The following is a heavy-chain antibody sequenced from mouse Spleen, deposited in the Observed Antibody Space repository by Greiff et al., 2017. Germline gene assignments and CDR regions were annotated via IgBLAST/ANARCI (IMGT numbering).Heavy chain of an antibody. CDR3: ARGGNDAWFAY. J-gene: IGHJ3*01. CDR2: IYPGNSDT. Sequence: VQLQESGTVLARPGASVKMSCKASGYTFTSYWMHWVKQRPGQGLEWIGAIYPGNSDTSYNQKFKGKATLTADKSSSTAYMQLSSLTSEDSAVYYCARGGNDAWFAYWGQGTLVTVSA. CDR1: GYTFTSYW. V-gene: IGHV1-87*01. D-gene: IGHD2-2*01.